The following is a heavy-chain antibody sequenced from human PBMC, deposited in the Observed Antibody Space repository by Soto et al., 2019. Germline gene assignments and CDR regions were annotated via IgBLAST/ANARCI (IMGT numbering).Heavy chain of an antibody. CDR1: GFTFSTFP. CDR3: ARSGETSMGIWGFFDS. J-gene: IGHJ4*02. D-gene: IGHD5-18*01. CDR2: ISDDGNNK. Sequence: QVLLVESGGGVVQPGRSLRLSCAASGFTFSTFPMHWVRQAPGKGLEWVAVISDDGNNKYYADSVKGRFTISRDNSKNTVGLHMNSLRAEDTAVYYWARSGETSMGIWGFFDSWGQGTLVSVSS. V-gene: IGHV3-30-3*01.